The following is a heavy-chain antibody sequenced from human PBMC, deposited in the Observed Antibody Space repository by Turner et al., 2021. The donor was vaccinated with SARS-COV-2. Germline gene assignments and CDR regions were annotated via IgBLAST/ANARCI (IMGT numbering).Heavy chain of an antibody. Sequence: LQLQESGPGLVKPSETLSLTCSVSGGSIYSSSYYWGWVRQPPGKGLEWLGTIYYTGSAYYNPSLKSRVAISVRTSTNQFSLKLRSVTAADTAVYYCARLGFCSGGSCSFDHWGQGTLVTVS. CDR2: IYYTGSA. CDR1: GGSIYSSSYY. V-gene: IGHV4-39*01. J-gene: IGHJ4*02. D-gene: IGHD2-15*01. CDR3: ARLGFCSGGSCSFDH.